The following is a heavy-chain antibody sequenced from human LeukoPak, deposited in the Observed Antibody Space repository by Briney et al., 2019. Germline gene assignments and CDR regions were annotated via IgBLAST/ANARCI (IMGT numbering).Heavy chain of an antibody. D-gene: IGHD3-10*01. CDR3: ARVSLVRGAPDYYFDY. CDR1: GGSFSGYY. CDR2: INHSGST. V-gene: IGHV4-34*01. Sequence: SETRSLTCAVYGGSFSGYYWSWIRQPPGKGLEWIGEINHSGSTNYNPSLKSRVTISVDTSKNQFSLKLSSVTAADTAVYYCARVSLVRGAPDYYFDYWGQGTLVTVSS. J-gene: IGHJ4*02.